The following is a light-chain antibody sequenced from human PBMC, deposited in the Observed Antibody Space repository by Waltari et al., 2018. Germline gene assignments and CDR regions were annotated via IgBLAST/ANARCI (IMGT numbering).Light chain of an antibody. CDR2: GQD. CDR3: HSRDTISTRV. V-gene: IGLV3-19*01. J-gene: IGLJ3*02. CDR1: SLRRYY. Sequence: SSELTQDPAVSVALGQTVRITCQGDSLRRYYASWYQQRPGLAPRLVLYGQDNRPSGIPDRFSGSTSGDTASLTITGAQAEDEADYYCHSRDTISTRVFGGGTRLTV.